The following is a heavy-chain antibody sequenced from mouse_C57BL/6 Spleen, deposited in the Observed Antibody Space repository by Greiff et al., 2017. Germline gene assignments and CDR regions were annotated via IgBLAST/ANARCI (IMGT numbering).Heavy chain of an antibody. CDR1: GFTFSSYA. CDR2: ISDGGSYT. V-gene: IGHV5-4*03. Sequence: EVKLVESGGGLVKPGGSLKLSCAASGFTFSSYAMSWVRQTPEKRLEWVATISDGGSYTYYPDNVKGRFTISRDNAKNNLYLQMSHLKSEDTAMYYCARGPSSYYFDYWGQGTTLTVSS. J-gene: IGHJ2*01. CDR3: ARGPSSYYFDY.